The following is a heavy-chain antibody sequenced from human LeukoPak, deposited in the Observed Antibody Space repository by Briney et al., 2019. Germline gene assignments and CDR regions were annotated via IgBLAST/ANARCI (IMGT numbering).Heavy chain of an antibody. V-gene: IGHV1-24*01. D-gene: IGHD4-11*01. CDR3: VADHYNNHGNFDF. J-gene: IGHJ4*02. Sequence: ASVKLSCTVSGLILTEVSTHWLRQAPRKGPEWMGSFDRENDETIYSHNFQGRVAMTEDTSADTAYMELTSLRSDDTAVYYCVADHYNNHGNFDFWGQGTLVTVSS. CDR1: GLILTEVS. CDR2: FDRENDET.